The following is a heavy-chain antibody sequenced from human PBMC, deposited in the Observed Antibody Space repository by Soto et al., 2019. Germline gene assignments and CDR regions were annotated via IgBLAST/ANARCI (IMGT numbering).Heavy chain of an antibody. CDR3: ARAPRGNYGYPSYFDY. CDR2: IFYSGST. Sequence: PSETLSLTCTVSGGSISSYYWSWIRQPPGKGLEWFGYIFYSGSTNYNPSLKSRVTISVDTSKNQFSLKLSSVTAADTAVYYCARAPRGNYGYPSYFDYWGQGTLVTVSS. J-gene: IGHJ4*02. D-gene: IGHD3-10*01. CDR1: GGSISSYY. V-gene: IGHV4-59*01.